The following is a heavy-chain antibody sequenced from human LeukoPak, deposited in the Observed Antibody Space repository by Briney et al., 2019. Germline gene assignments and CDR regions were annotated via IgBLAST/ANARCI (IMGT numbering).Heavy chain of an antibody. Sequence: GASVTVSCKASGYTFTSYYMHWVRQAPGQGLEWMGIINPSGGSTSYAQKFQGRVTMTRDTSTSTVYMELSSLRSEDTAVYYCATTITLNYYGMDVWGQGTTVTVSS. CDR3: ATTITLNYYGMDV. CDR2: INPSGGST. CDR1: GYTFTSYY. J-gene: IGHJ6*02. D-gene: IGHD1-14*01. V-gene: IGHV1-46*01.